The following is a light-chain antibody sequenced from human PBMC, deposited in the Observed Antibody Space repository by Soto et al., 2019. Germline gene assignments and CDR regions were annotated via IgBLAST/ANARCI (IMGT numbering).Light chain of an antibody. J-gene: IGLJ2*01. Sequence: QPVLTQPPSASASLGASVKVTCTLSSGHRNYAIAWHQQQPEKGPRYLMKLNTDGSYTKGDGIPDRFSGSSSGAERYLTISSLQSDDEADYYCQTWGTGIVVFGGGTKLTVL. V-gene: IGLV4-69*01. CDR2: LNTDGSY. CDR3: QTWGTGIVV. CDR1: SGHRNYA.